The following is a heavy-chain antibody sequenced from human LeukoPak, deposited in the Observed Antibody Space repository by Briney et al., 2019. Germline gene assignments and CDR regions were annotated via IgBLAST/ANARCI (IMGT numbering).Heavy chain of an antibody. V-gene: IGHV4-39*01. CDR3: ARHRGSCSGGSCYEYFEY. Sequence: SETLSLTCTVSGGSITNSYYYWGWIRQPPGKGLEWIGSIYYSGNTYYNPSLKSRVTISVDTSKNQFSLNLRSVTAADTAVYYCARHRGSCSGGSCYEYFEYWGQGTLVTVSS. D-gene: IGHD2-15*01. CDR2: IYYSGNT. CDR1: GGSITNSYYY. J-gene: IGHJ1*01.